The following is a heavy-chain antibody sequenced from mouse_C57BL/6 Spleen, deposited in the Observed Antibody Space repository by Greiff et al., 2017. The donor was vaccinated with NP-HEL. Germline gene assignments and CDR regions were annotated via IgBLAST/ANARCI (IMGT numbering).Heavy chain of an antibody. D-gene: IGHD2-3*01. CDR1: GYTFTSYW. CDR3: ARLPIYDGYSWFAY. V-gene: IGHV1-53*01. CDR2: INPSNGGT. J-gene: IGHJ3*01. Sequence: QVQLQQSGTELVKPGASVKLSCKASGYTFTSYWMHWVKQRPGQGLEWIGNINPSNGGTNYNEKFKSKATLTVDKSSSTAYMQLSSLTSEDSAVYYYARLPIYDGYSWFAYWGQGTLVTVSA.